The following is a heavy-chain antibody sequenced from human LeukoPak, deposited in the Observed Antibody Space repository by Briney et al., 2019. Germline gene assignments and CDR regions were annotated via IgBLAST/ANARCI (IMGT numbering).Heavy chain of an antibody. D-gene: IGHD3-16*01. CDR1: GFTFGDTW. CDR2: IKQDGSEK. V-gene: IGHV3-7*03. Sequence: GGSLRLSCAASGFTFGDTWMNWVRQVPGQGLEWVANIKQDGSEKFYVASVKGRFTISRDNAKNSLYLQMSNLRAEDTAVYFCARGGGLDVWGQGATVTVSS. J-gene: IGHJ6*02. CDR3: ARGGGLDV.